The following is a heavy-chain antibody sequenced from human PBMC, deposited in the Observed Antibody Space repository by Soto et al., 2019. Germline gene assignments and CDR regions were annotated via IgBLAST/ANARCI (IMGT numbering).Heavy chain of an antibody. CDR1: GFSLSTSGVG. Sequence: QITLKESGPTLVKPTQTLTLTCTFSGFSLSTSGVGVGWIRQPPGKALEWLALIYWDDDKRYSPSLKSRLTLTQEPPKNPVGLNRDKLGPVENATFFCAHLRIGRRWYLFGYWGQGTLVSVSS. J-gene: IGHJ4*02. CDR2: IYWDDDK. CDR3: AHLRIGRRWYLFGY. D-gene: IGHD2-15*01. V-gene: IGHV2-5*02.